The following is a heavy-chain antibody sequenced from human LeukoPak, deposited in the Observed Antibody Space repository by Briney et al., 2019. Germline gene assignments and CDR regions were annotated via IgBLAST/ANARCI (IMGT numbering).Heavy chain of an antibody. Sequence: SETLSLTCSVYGGSISSYYWSWIRQPPGKGLEWIGYIYYSGSTNYNPSLKSRVTITVDTSKNQFSLKLSSVTAADTAVYYCARLNSGNYLSYFDYWGQGTLVTVSS. V-gene: IGHV4-59*01. J-gene: IGHJ4*02. CDR3: ARLNSGNYLSYFDY. CDR2: IYYSGST. CDR1: GGSISSYY. D-gene: IGHD1-26*01.